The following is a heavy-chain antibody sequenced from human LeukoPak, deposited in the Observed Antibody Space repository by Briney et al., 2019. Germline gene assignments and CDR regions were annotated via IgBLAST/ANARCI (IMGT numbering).Heavy chain of an antibody. CDR1: GFSFSDYN. J-gene: IGHJ4*02. CDR2: ISSSGSTI. Sequence: GGSLRLSCAASGFSFSDYNMHWVRQAPGKGLEWVSYISSSGSTIYYADSVKGRFTISRDNAKNSLYLQMNSLRAEDTAVYYCARALGHFDWLLWDTNEFWSQGTLVTVSS. V-gene: IGHV3-48*04. D-gene: IGHD3-9*01. CDR3: ARALGHFDWLLWDTNEF.